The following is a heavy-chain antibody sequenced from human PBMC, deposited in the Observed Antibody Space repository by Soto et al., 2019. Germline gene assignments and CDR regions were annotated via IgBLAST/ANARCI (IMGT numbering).Heavy chain of an antibody. CDR3: ASGIGSYKNYEYCDMHL. D-gene: IGHD1-26*01. V-gene: IGHV1-24*01. CDR2: FDPEDGVT. J-gene: IGHJ6*02. Sequence: ASVKVSCKVSGYTLTELSMHWVRQAHGKGLEWMGGFDPEDGVTIYAQKFQGRVTMPEDTSTDTAHMELSSLRSEDTAVYYCASGIGSYKNYEYCDMHLWGQGNTVTVSS. CDR1: GYTLTELS.